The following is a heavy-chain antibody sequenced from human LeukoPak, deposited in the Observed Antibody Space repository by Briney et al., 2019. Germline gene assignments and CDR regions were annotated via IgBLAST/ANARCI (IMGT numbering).Heavy chain of an antibody. CDR3: AKPLRYSSSWHDAFDI. J-gene: IGHJ3*02. Sequence: PGESLRLSCAASGFTFSSYAMSWVRQAPGKGLEWVSYVSTNSITIYYADSVKGRFTISRDNSKNTLYLQMNSLRAEDTAVYYCAKPLRYSSSWHDAFDIWGQGTMVTVSS. CDR2: VSTNSITI. CDR1: GFTFSSYA. V-gene: IGHV3-23*01. D-gene: IGHD6-13*01.